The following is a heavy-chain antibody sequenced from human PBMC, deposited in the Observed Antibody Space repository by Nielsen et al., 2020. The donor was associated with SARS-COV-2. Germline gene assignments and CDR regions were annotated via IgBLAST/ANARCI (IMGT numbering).Heavy chain of an antibody. D-gene: IGHD7-27*01. Sequence: SLKISCAASGFTFDDYAMHWVRQAPGKGLEWVSGISWNSGSIGYADSVKGRFTISRDNAKNSLYLQMNSLRAEDTAVYYCARGTGDRPDYWGQGTLVTVSS. CDR3: ARGTGDRPDY. J-gene: IGHJ4*02. V-gene: IGHV3-9*01. CDR1: GFTFDDYA. CDR2: ISWNSGSI.